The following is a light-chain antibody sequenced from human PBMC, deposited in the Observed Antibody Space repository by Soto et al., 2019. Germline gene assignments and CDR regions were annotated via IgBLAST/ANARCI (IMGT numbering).Light chain of an antibody. CDR2: AAS. Sequence: IQLTQSPSSLSASVGDRVTITCRASQGISSHLAWYQQKPGKAPKLLIYAASTLQSGVPSRFSGIGSGTDFTLTISSLKNEDSATYGGQQLSSYTLTFGGGTKVDIK. J-gene: IGKJ4*01. V-gene: IGKV1-9*01. CDR3: QQLSSYTLT. CDR1: QGISSH.